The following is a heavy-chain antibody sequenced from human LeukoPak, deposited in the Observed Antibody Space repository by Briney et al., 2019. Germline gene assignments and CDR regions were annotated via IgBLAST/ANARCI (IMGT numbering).Heavy chain of an antibody. Sequence: PSETLSLTCTVSGVSISSSSYYWGWIRQPPGKGLEWIGSIYYSGNTYYNPSLKGRVTISLDTSKNQFSLKVTSVTAADTAVYYCARVPSTVYFDYWGQGALVTVSS. V-gene: IGHV4-39*07. CDR2: IYYSGNT. CDR3: ARVPSTVYFDY. J-gene: IGHJ4*02. CDR1: GVSISSSSYY. D-gene: IGHD4-17*01.